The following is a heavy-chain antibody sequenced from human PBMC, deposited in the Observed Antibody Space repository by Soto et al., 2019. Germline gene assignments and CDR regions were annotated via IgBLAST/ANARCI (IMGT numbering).Heavy chain of an antibody. D-gene: IGHD5-18*01. CDR2: ISGSGGST. CDR1: GFTFSSYA. CDR3: AKASSGYSYGISDY. Sequence: PGGSLRLSCAASGFTFSSYAMSWVRQAPGKGLEWVSAISGSGGSTYYADSVKGRFTISRDNSKNTLYLQMNSLRAEDTAVYYCAKASSGYSYGISDYWGQGTLVTVSS. J-gene: IGHJ4*02. V-gene: IGHV3-23*01.